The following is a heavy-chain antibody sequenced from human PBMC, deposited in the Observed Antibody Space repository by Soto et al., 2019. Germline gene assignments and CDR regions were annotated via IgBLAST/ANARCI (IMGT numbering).Heavy chain of an antibody. Sequence: PGGSLRLSCAASGFTFDDYAMHWVRQAPGKGLEWVSGISWNSGSIGYADSVKGRFTISRDNAKNSLYLQMNSLRAEDTALYYCAKVTSSWSPWDAFDIWGQGTMVTVSS. D-gene: IGHD6-13*01. CDR3: AKVTSSWSPWDAFDI. CDR1: GFTFDDYA. V-gene: IGHV3-9*01. J-gene: IGHJ3*02. CDR2: ISWNSGSI.